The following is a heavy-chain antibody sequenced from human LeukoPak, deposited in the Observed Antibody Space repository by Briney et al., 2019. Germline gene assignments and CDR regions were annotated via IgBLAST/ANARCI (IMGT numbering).Heavy chain of an antibody. J-gene: IGHJ6*03. CDR2: IYPGDSDT. V-gene: IGHV5-51*01. Sequence: GESLKISCKGSGYRFTTYWIGWVRQIPGKGLEWVGIIYPGDSDTRYSPSFQGQVSISADKSISTAYLQWTSLRASDTAMYYCARVKAGHYYYCYYYMDVWGKGTTVTVSS. CDR1: GYRFTTYW. D-gene: IGHD3-10*01. CDR3: ARVKAGHYYYCYYYMDV.